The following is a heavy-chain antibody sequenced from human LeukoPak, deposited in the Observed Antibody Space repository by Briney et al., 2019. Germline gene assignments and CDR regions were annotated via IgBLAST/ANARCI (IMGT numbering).Heavy chain of an antibody. CDR3: ARGSGIAVAVTYYYYYMDV. J-gene: IGHJ6*03. D-gene: IGHD6-19*01. CDR2: IYYSGST. V-gene: IGHV4-59*01. Sequence: SETLSLTCTVSGGSISSYYWSWIRQPPGKGLEWIGYIYYSGSTNYNPSLKSRVTISVDTSKNQFSLKLSFVTAADTAVYYCARGSGIAVAVTYYYYYMDVWGKGTTVTVSS. CDR1: GGSISSYY.